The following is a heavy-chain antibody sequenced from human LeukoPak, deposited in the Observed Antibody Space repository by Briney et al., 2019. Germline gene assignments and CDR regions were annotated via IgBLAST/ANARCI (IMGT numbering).Heavy chain of an antibody. D-gene: IGHD3-9*01. V-gene: IGHV4-39*01. CDR3: ARPALPYDILTGSFDY. CDR1: GGSISTYY. J-gene: IGHJ4*02. Sequence: SETLSLTCTVSGGSISTYYWNWIRQPPGKGLEWIGSIYYSGSTYYNPSLKSRVTISVDTSKNQFSLKLSSVTAADTAVYYCARPALPYDILTGSFDYWGQGTLVTVSS. CDR2: IYYSGST.